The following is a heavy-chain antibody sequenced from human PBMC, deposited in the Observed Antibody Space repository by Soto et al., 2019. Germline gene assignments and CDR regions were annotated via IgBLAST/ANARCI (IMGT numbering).Heavy chain of an antibody. CDR3: ARVDSSSGFDY. V-gene: IGHV4-38-2*01. J-gene: IGHJ4*02. CDR1: GYSISSGYY. D-gene: IGHD6-6*01. CDR2: IYHSGST. Sequence: SETLSLTCAVSGYSISSGYYWGWIRQPPGKGLEWIGSIYHSGSTYYNPSLKSRVTISVDASKNQFSLRLTSVTAADTAVYYCARVDSSSGFDYWGQGTLVTVSS.